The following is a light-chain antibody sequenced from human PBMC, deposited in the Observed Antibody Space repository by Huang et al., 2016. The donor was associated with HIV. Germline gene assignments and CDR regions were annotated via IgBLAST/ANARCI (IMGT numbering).Light chain of an antibody. Sequence: EVVMTQSPGTLSVSPGKRATLSCKTSESLNNELVWYQQKPGQAPRLLIYSTSTRATGVPARFRGGGSGTEFTLTISSLQSEDFGIYYCQQYSNWPPMYTFGQGTKLEI. CDR1: ESLNNE. CDR2: STS. V-gene: IGKV3-15*01. J-gene: IGKJ2*01. CDR3: QQYSNWPPMYT.